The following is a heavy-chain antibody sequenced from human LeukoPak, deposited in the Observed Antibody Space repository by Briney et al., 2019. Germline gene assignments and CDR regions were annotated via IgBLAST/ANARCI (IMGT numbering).Heavy chain of an antibody. CDR1: GFGFDAYT. CDR3: AKEANREYYYGSGSYLPSPFDY. Sequence: QTGGSLRLSCTASGFGFDAYTMHWVRQPPGKGLEWVSLITWDGGTSYYGDSVKGRFSISRDNNKNSLYLQMNSLRTEDTALYYCAKEANREYYYGSGSYLPSPFDYWGQGTLVTVSS. J-gene: IGHJ4*02. CDR2: ITWDGGTS. V-gene: IGHV3-43*01. D-gene: IGHD3-10*01.